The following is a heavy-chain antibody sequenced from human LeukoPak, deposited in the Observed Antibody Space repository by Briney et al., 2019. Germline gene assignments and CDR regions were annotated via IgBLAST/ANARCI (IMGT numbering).Heavy chain of an antibody. V-gene: IGHV4-34*01. Sequence: SSETLSLTCAVYGGSFSGYYWSWIRQPPGKGLEWIGEINHSGSTNYNPSLKSRVTIAVDKSKNQFSLKLSSVTAADTAVYYCARASHDYGDYSHFDYWGQGTLVTVSS. J-gene: IGHJ4*02. CDR2: INHSGST. D-gene: IGHD4-17*01. CDR3: ARASHDYGDYSHFDY. CDR1: GGSFSGYY.